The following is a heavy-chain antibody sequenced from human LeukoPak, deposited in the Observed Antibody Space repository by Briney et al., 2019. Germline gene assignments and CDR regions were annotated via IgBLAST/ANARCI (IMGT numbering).Heavy chain of an antibody. Sequence: GGSLRLSCAASGFTVSSNYMSWVRQAPRKGLEWVSLIYSCGTTYYAEPVKGRFTISRDNSKHTLYLQMNSLRAEDTAVYYCARLSGWFDYWGQGTLVTVSS. CDR1: GFTVSSNY. CDR2: IYSCGTT. J-gene: IGHJ4*02. V-gene: IGHV3-53*01. D-gene: IGHD6-19*01. CDR3: ARLSGWFDY.